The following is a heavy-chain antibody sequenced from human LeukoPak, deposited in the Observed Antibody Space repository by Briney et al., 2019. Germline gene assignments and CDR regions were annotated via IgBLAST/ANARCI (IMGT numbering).Heavy chain of an antibody. D-gene: IGHD3-16*01. CDR2: IKQDGSAK. Sequence: PGGSLRLSCAASGFTFSSYWMSWVRQAPGKGLEWVANIKQDGSAKYYVDSVKGRFTISRDNAKNSLYLQMNSLRAEDTAVYYCAKEGDARVAHGARYFDLWGRGTLVTVSS. V-gene: IGHV3-7*01. CDR1: GFTFSSYW. J-gene: IGHJ2*01. CDR3: AKEGDARVAHGARYFDL.